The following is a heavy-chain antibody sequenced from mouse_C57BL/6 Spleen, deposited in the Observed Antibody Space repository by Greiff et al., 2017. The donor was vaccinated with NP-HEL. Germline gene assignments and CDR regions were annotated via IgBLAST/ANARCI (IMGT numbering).Heavy chain of an antibody. Sequence: QVQLKQPGAELVRPGSSVKLSCTASGYTFTSYWMHWVKQRPIQGLEWIGNIDPSDSETQSKQKLKDKSTLTVDKSSSTAYMQLSGLTSEDAAVYYCAREEGYYGGFAYWGQGTLVTVSA. D-gene: IGHD1-1*01. V-gene: IGHV1-52*01. J-gene: IGHJ3*01. CDR2: IDPSDSET. CDR3: AREEGYYGGFAY. CDR1: GYTFTSYW.